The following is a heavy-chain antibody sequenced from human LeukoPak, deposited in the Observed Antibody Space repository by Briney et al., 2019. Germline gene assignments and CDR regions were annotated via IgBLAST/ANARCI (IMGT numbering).Heavy chain of an antibody. V-gene: IGHV4-59*01. J-gene: IGHJ4*02. CDR2: IYYSGST. CDR1: GGSISSYY. Sequence: SETLSLTCTVSGGSISSYYWSWIRQPPGKGLEWIGYIYYSGSTKYNPSLKSRVTISVDASKTQFSLKLNSVTAADTAVYFCARGSRELYYFDYWGQGTLVTVSS. D-gene: IGHD1-7*01. CDR3: ARGSRELYYFDY.